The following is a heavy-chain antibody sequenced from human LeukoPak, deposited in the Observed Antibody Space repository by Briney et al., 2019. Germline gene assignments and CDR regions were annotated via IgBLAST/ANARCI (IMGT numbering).Heavy chain of an antibody. Sequence: PSETLSLTCTVSGGSISSYYWSWIRQPPGKGLEWIGYIYYSGSTNYNPSLKSRVTISVDTSKNQFSLKLSSVTAADTAVYYCARGGGLDGDYWYFDLWGRGTLVTVSS. CDR1: GGSISSYY. D-gene: IGHD4-17*01. J-gene: IGHJ2*01. CDR3: ARGGGLDGDYWYFDL. V-gene: IGHV4-59*08. CDR2: IYYSGST.